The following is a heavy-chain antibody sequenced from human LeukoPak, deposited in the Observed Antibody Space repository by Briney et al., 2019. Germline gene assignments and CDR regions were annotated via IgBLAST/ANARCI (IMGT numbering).Heavy chain of an antibody. CDR1: GYTFTGYF. J-gene: IGHJ4*02. CDR2: INPDSGGT. D-gene: IGHD3-16*01. CDR3: ARDLGGNSDY. Sequence: GASVKVSCKASGYTFTGYFLHRVQQAPGQGLEWMGWINPDSGGTNYAQKFQGRVTMTRDTSIATAYMEVSWLSSDDTAAYFCARDLGGNSDYWGQGTLVTVSS. V-gene: IGHV1-2*02.